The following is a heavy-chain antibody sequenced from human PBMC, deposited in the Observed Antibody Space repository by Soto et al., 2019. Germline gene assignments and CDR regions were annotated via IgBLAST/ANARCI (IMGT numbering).Heavy chain of an antibody. CDR2: INAGNGNT. D-gene: IGHD3-22*01. J-gene: IGHJ4*02. Sequence: GASVKVSCKASGYTFTSYAMHWVRQAPGQRLEWMGWINAGNGNTKYSQKFQGRVTITRDTSASTAYMELSSLRSEDTAVYYCARDPWLSEAAEYYFDYWGQGTLVTVSS. CDR1: GYTFTSYA. V-gene: IGHV1-3*01. CDR3: ARDPWLSEAAEYYFDY.